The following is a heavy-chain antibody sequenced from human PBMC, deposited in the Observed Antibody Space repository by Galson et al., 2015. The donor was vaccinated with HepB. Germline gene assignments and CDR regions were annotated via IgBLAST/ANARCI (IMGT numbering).Heavy chain of an antibody. J-gene: IGHJ4*02. V-gene: IGHV1-3*01. Sequence: SVKVSCKASGYTFTSYAMHWVRQAPGQRLEWMGWINAGNGNTKYSQKFQGRVTITRDTSASTAYVELSSLRSEDTAVYYCARDVGAPTTVTTMDYWGQGTLVTVSS. CDR2: INAGNGNT. CDR3: ARDVGAPTTVTTMDY. D-gene: IGHD4-17*01. CDR1: GYTFTSYA.